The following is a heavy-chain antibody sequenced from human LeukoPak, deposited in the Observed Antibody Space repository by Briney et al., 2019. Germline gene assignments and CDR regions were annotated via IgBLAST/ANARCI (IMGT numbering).Heavy chain of an antibody. CDR2: IRYDGSNK. CDR3: AKGDLGITSFGVAFNAFDI. J-gene: IGHJ3*02. V-gene: IGHV3-30*02. Sequence: PGGCLRLSCAASGFTFSSYGMHWVRQAPGKGLGWVAIIRYDGSNKYYTDSVKGRFTISRDNSKNTLYLQMNSLRAEDTAVYYCAKGDLGITSFGVAFNAFDIWGQATMVTVSS. CDR1: GFTFSSYG. D-gene: IGHD3-3*01.